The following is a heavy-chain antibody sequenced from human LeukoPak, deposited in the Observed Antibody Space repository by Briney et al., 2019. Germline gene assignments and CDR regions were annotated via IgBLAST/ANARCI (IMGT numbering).Heavy chain of an antibody. CDR2: FDPEDGET. CDR1: GYTLTELS. D-gene: IGHD3-22*01. J-gene: IGHJ4*02. V-gene: IGHV1-24*01. Sequence: ASVKVSCKVSGYTLTELSMHWVRQAPGKGIEWMGGFDPEDGETIYAQKFQGRVTINEDTSTDTDYMEMRSLRSEDTAVYYCATVPYRHMIVVNYFDYWGQGTLVTVSS. CDR3: ATVPYRHMIVVNYFDY.